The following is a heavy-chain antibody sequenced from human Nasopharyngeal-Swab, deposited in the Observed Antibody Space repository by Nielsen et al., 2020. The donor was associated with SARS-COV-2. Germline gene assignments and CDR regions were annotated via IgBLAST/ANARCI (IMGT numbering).Heavy chain of an antibody. D-gene: IGHD1-26*01. CDR3: ARKRPGVGEGSYYFDY. J-gene: IGHJ4*02. V-gene: IGHV3-30*03. CDR1: GFTFSSYG. Sequence: GESLKLSCAASGFTFSSYGMHWVRQAPGKGLEWVAVISYDGSNKYYADSVKGRFTIPRDNSKNTLYLQMNSLRAEDTAVYYCARKRPGVGEGSYYFDYWGQGTLVTVSS. CDR2: ISYDGSNK.